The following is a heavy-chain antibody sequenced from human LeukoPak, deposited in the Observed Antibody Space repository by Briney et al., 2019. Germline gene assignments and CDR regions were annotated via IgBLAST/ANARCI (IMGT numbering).Heavy chain of an antibody. CDR2: ISSSGSTI. V-gene: IGHV3-48*03. CDR1: GFTFSSYE. Sequence: GGSLRLSCAASGFTFSSYEMNWVRQAPGKGLEWVSYISSSGSTIYYADSVKGRFTISRDNAKNSLYLQMNSLRAEDTTVYYCARISLWFGELYDYWGQGTLVTVSS. D-gene: IGHD3-10*01. J-gene: IGHJ4*02. CDR3: ARISLWFGELYDY.